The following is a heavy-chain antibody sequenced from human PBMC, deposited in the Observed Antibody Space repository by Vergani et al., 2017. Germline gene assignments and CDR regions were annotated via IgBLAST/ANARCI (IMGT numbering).Heavy chain of an antibody. J-gene: IGHJ5*02. CDR3: AKDLLITMVRGENLFDP. CDR2: ISYDGSNK. V-gene: IGHV3-30*18. D-gene: IGHD3-10*01. CDR1: GFTFSSYG. Sequence: QVQLVESGGGVVQPGRSLRLSCAASGFTFSSYGMHWVRQAPGKGLEWVAVISYDGSNKYYADSVKGRFTISRDNSKNTLYLQMNSLRAEDTAVYYCAKDLLITMVRGENLFDPWGQGTLVTVSS.